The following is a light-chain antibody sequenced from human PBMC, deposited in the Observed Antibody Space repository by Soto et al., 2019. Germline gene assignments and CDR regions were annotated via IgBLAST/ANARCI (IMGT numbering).Light chain of an antibody. V-gene: IGLV2-23*02. CDR1: TSDVAYYDL. CDR3: CTYAGHVPK. Sequence: QSALTQPASVSGSPGQSITISCAGTTSDVAYYDLVSWYQQHPGGAPKLLIYEVDKRPSGISVRFSGSKSGATASLTISGLLPEDEAVYFCCTYAGHVPKFGGGTK. J-gene: IGLJ2*01. CDR2: EVD.